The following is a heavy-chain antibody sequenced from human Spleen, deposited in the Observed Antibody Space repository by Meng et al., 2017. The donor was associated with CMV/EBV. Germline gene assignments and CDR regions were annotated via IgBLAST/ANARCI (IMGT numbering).Heavy chain of an antibody. D-gene: IGHD7-27*01. Sequence: ASVKVSCKASGDTFSTYVIHWVRQAPGQGLEWMGWIHPHRGDTNYAQQFQGRVTLTRDTSINTGYMELTRLTSDDTAVYYCARDNNWGPDYWGQGTLVTVSS. J-gene: IGHJ4*02. V-gene: IGHV1-2*02. CDR1: GDTFSTYV. CDR2: IHPHRGDT. CDR3: ARDNNWGPDY.